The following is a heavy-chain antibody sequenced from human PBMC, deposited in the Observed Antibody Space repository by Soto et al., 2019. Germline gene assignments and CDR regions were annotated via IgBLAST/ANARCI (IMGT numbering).Heavy chain of an antibody. V-gene: IGHV3-33*01. CDR3: ARPLDYFDSSGPDY. J-gene: IGHJ4*02. CDR1: GFNFSSYG. CDR2: IYYDGSNK. D-gene: IGHD3-22*01. Sequence: GGSLRLSCAASGFNFSSYGMHWVRQAPGKGLEWVGLIYYDGSNKYYADSVKGRFTISRDNSKNTVFLQMNSLRADDTAVYYCARPLDYFDSSGPDYWGQGTLVTVSS.